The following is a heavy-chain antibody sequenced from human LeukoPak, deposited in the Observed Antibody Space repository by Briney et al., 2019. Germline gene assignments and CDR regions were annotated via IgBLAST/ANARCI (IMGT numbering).Heavy chain of an antibody. D-gene: IGHD3-16*02. CDR1: GGSSSGYY. CDR2: INHSGST. Sequence: SQTLSLTCAVYGGSSSGYYWSWIRQPPGKGLEWNGEINHSGSTNYNPSLKSRVTISVDTSKNQFSLKLSSVTAADTAVYYCARGHGMITFGGVIAPFHYWGQGTLVTVSS. J-gene: IGHJ4*02. V-gene: IGHV4-34*01. CDR3: ARGHGMITFGGVIAPFHY.